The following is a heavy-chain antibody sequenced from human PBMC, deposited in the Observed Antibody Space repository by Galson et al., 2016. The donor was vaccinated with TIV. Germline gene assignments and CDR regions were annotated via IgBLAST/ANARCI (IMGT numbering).Heavy chain of an antibody. Sequence: ETLSLTCTVSGGSISSYYWSWIRQPPGKGLEWIGSIYHSGMSYYNPSLESRVTISVDTSKNQFSLKLSSATAADTAVYYCMRDRSTYYFDSSGYSPFDYWGQGTLV. CDR1: GGSISSYY. CDR2: IYHSGMS. D-gene: IGHD3-22*01. CDR3: MRDRSTYYFDSSGYSPFDY. J-gene: IGHJ4*02. V-gene: IGHV4-59*04.